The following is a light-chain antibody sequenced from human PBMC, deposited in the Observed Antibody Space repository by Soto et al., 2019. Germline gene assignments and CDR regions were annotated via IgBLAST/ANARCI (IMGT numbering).Light chain of an antibody. V-gene: IGLV4-69*01. CDR2: LNSDGSH. CDR1: SGHSSYA. Sequence: QAVVTQSPSASASLGASVKLTCTLSSGHSSYAIAWHQQQPEKGPRYLLKLNSDGSHSKGDGIPDRFSGSSSGAERYLTISSLQSEDEAEYYCQTWGTGTVVFGGGTKLTVL. J-gene: IGLJ2*01. CDR3: QTWGTGTVV.